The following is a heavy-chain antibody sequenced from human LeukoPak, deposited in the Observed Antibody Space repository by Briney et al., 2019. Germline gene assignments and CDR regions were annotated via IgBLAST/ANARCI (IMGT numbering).Heavy chain of an antibody. Sequence: PGGSLRLSCAASGFTFSSYAVSWVRQAPGKGLEWVSAISGSGGSTYYADSVKGRFTISRDNSKNTLYLQMNSLRAEDTAVYYCAKDTLAYSGSFGAFDYWGQGTLVTVSS. CDR2: ISGSGGST. CDR1: GFTFSSYA. V-gene: IGHV3-23*01. CDR3: AKDTLAYSGSFGAFDY. D-gene: IGHD1-26*01. J-gene: IGHJ4*02.